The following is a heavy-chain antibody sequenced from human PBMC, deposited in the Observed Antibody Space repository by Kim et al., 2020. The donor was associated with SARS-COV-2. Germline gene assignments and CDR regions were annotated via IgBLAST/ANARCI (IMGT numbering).Heavy chain of an antibody. J-gene: IGHJ3*02. V-gene: IGHV5-10-1*01. D-gene: IGHD3-22*01. CDR1: GYSFTSYW. Sequence: GESLKISCKGSGYSFTSYWISWVRQMPGKGLEWMGRIDPSDSYTNYSPSFQGHVTISADKSISTAYLQWSSLKASDTAMYYCARTYYYDSSGFHNDAFDIWGQGTMVTVSS. CDR3: ARTYYYDSSGFHNDAFDI. CDR2: IDPSDSYT.